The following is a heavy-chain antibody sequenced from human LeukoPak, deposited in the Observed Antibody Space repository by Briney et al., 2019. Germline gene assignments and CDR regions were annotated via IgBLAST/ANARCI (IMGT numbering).Heavy chain of an antibody. V-gene: IGHV3-23*01. D-gene: IGHD3-22*01. CDR3: AKGSSSGYYHYFDY. CDR2: ISGSGGST. Sequence: GGSLRLSCAASGFTFSSYAMSWVRQPPGKGLEWVSAISGSGGSTYYAASVKGRFTISRDNSKNTLYLQMNSLIAEDTAVYYCAKGSSSGYYHYFDYWGQGTLVTVSS. J-gene: IGHJ4*02. CDR1: GFTFSSYA.